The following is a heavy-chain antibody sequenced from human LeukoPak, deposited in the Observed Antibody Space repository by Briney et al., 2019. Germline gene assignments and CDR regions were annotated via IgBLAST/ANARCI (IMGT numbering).Heavy chain of an antibody. J-gene: IGHJ4*02. V-gene: IGHV3-30-3*01. D-gene: IGHD5-12*01. Sequence: PGGSLRLSCAASGFTFSSYAMHWVRQAPGKGLEWVAVIPYDGSNKYYADSVKGRFTISRDNSKNTLYLQMNSLRAEDTAVYYCARDGSVATTYIALDYWGQGTLVTVSS. CDR3: ARDGSVATTYIALDY. CDR2: IPYDGSNK. CDR1: GFTFSSYA.